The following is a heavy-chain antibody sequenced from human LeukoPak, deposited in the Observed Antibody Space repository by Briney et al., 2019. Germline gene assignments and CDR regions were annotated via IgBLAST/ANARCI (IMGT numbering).Heavy chain of an antibody. D-gene: IGHD1-26*01. Sequence: PSQTLSLTCTVSGGSITSDSCYWNWIRQPAGKALEWIGRIYTSGSTNYNPSLTSRVTMSVDTSKNQFSLRLTSVTVADTAVYYCARTPYRGSNSGSYTDSWGQGTLVTVSS. CDR1: GGSITSDSCY. CDR2: IYTSGST. V-gene: IGHV4-61*02. CDR3: ARTPYRGSNSGSYTDS. J-gene: IGHJ4*02.